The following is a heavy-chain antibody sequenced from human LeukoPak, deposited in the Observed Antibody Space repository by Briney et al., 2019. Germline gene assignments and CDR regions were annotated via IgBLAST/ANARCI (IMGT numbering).Heavy chain of an antibody. CDR3: ARRYCSSTSCHLDY. V-gene: IGHV5-51*01. CDR1: GYSFTTYW. CDR2: IYPGDSET. J-gene: IGHJ4*02. Sequence: PGESLKISCKGSGYSFTTYWIGWVRQMPGKGLEWMGIIYPGDSETRYSPSFQGQVTILADRSISTAYLQWSSLKASDTAIYYCARRYCSSTSCHLDYWGQGTLVTVSS. D-gene: IGHD2-2*01.